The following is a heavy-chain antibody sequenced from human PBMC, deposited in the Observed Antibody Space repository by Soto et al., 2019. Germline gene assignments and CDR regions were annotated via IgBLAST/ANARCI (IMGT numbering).Heavy chain of an antibody. V-gene: IGHV3-33*03. CDR2: IWYDGSEQ. CDR3: ARWSNHKVVAP. D-gene: IGHD2-8*02. CDR1: GFTFRRHG. Sequence: QEQLVESGGGVVQPGMSLRLSCEGSGFTFRRHGMHWVRQSPGKGLEWLAVIWYDGSEQYYADSVKGRFTISRDNSKNMLYLQLNTLTVEDTAVYYCARWSNHKVVAPWGQGNMVTVS. J-gene: IGHJ5*02.